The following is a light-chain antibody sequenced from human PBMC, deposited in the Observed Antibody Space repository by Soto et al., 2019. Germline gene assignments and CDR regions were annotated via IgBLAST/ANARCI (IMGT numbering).Light chain of an antibody. J-gene: IGKJ4*01. Sequence: DIQMTQSPSSLSASGGDRVTITCRASQNINRHLNWYQQKPGKAPKLLISSASDLQSGVPTRFSGSGSGTDLTLVISGLQPEDFATYYCQQAYRIPLTFGGGTKVEI. V-gene: IGKV1-39*01. CDR2: SAS. CDR1: QNINRH. CDR3: QQAYRIPLT.